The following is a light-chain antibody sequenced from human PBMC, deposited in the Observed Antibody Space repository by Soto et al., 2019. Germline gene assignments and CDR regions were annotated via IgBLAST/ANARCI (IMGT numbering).Light chain of an antibody. CDR1: QSVLYNSNNKNY. CDR2: WAS. J-gene: IGKJ4*01. CDR3: QQYYSPPLT. Sequence: DIVMTQSPDSLAVSLGERATINCKSSQSVLYNSNNKNYLAWYQQKPGQPPKLLIYWASTRESGVPDRFSGGGSGTDFTLTISRLQAEDVAVYYCQQYYSPPLTFGGGTKVEIK. V-gene: IGKV4-1*01.